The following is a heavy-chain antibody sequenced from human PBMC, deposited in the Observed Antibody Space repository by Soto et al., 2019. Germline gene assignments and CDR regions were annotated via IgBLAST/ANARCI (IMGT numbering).Heavy chain of an antibody. CDR3: ARGAYHVSSSDGGWFDP. J-gene: IGHJ5*02. Sequence: GESLKISCESSGYTFANYWIGWVRQVPGKGLEWVAIIYPSDSRTIYSPSFQGQVTISADKSISTAYLQWTSLKASDTAIYYCARGAYHVSSSDGGWFDPWGQGTLVTVSS. D-gene: IGHD6-6*01. V-gene: IGHV5-51*01. CDR1: GYTFANYW. CDR2: IYPSDSRT.